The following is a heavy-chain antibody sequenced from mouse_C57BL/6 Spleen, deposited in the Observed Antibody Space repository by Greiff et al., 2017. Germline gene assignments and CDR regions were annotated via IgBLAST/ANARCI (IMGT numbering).Heavy chain of an antibody. CDR1: GFTFSDYG. CDR3: ATMMTYYAMDY. CDR2: ISSGSSTI. D-gene: IGHD2-4*01. Sequence: EVQRVESGGGLVKPGGSLKLSCAASGFTFSDYGMHWVRQAPEKGLEWVAYISSGSSTIYYADKVKGRFTISRDNAKNTLCLQLTSLRSEDKAMYYCATMMTYYAMDYWGQGTSVTVSS. V-gene: IGHV5-17*01. J-gene: IGHJ4*01.